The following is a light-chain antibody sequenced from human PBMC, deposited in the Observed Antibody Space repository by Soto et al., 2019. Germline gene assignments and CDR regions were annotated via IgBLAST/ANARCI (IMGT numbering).Light chain of an antibody. V-gene: IGKV3-15*01. CDR2: GAS. J-gene: IGKJ1*01. CDR3: QQYNNWPQWT. CDR1: QSLSSN. Sequence: EIVMTQSPATLSVAPGERATLSCRASQSLSSNLAWSQHKPGQAPRPLIYGASTRATAIPARFSGSGSGTEFTLTISSLQSEDFAVFYCQQYNNWPQWTFGQGTKVDIK.